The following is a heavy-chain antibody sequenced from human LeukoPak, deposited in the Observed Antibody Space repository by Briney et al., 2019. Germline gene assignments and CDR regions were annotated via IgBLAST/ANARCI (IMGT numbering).Heavy chain of an antibody. D-gene: IGHD3-3*01. CDR1: GGSISGSGYY. CDR3: ARHKFYDSWSFDS. J-gene: IGHJ4*02. Sequence: PSETLSLTCSVSGGSISGSGYYWGWIRQSPGKGLQYIGSIYYSGSTYYYPPLTSRVTLSVDTFKNQFSLKLSSLTAADTAVYYCARHKFYDSWSFDSWGQGALVIVSS. CDR2: IYYSGST. V-gene: IGHV4-39*01.